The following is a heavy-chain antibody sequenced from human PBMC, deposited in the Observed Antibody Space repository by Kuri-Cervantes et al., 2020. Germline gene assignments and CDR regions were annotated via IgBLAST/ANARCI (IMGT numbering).Heavy chain of an antibody. Sequence: GESLKISCAASGFTFSSYDMHWVRQATGKGLEWVSAIGTAGDTYYPGSVKGRFTISRDNAEKSLYLQMSRLTVEDTAVYYCARGRRHTAMVTGGDGDYWGQGTLVTVSS. J-gene: IGHJ4*02. CDR1: GFTFSSYD. V-gene: IGHV3-13*01. CDR3: ARGRRHTAMVTGGDGDY. D-gene: IGHD5-18*01. CDR2: IGTAGDT.